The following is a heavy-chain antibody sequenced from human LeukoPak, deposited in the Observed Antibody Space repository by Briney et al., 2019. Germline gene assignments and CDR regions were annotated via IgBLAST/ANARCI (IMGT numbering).Heavy chain of an antibody. D-gene: IGHD3-22*01. CDR3: AKDSRRSDPPLFYDSSGYSSELDY. V-gene: IGHV3-9*01. CDR2: ISWNSGSI. CDR1: GFTFDDYA. Sequence: GGSLRLSCAASGFTFDDYAMHWVRQAPGKGLEWVSGISWNSGSIGYADSVKGRFTISRDNAKNSLYLQMNSLRAEDTALYYCAKDSRRSDPPLFYDSSGYSSELDYWGQGTLVTVSS. J-gene: IGHJ4*02.